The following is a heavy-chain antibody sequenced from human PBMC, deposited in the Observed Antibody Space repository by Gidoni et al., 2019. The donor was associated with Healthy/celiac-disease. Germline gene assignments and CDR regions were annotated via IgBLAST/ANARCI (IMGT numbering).Heavy chain of an antibody. CDR3: AKAPIPSSGYDDYFDY. V-gene: IGHV3-23*04. D-gene: IGHD5-12*01. CDR1: GFTFSSYA. CDR2: ISGSGGST. J-gene: IGHJ4*02. Sequence: EVQLVESGGGLVQPGGSLRLSCAASGFTFSSYAMSWVRQAPGKGLEWVSAISGSGGSTYYADSVKGRFTISRDNSKNTLYLQMNSLRAEDTAVYYCAKAPIPSSGYDDYFDYWGQGTLVTVSS.